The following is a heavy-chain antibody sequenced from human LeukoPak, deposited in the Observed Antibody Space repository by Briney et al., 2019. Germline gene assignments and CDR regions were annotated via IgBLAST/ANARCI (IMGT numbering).Heavy chain of an antibody. J-gene: IGHJ4*02. V-gene: IGHV4-59*01. Sequence: PSETLSLTCTVSGGSISSYSWSWLRQPPGKGLEWIGYIYYSGSTNYNPSLKSRVTISVDTSKNQFSLRLSSVTAADTAVYYCARGPGNGYSFDYWGQGTLVTVSS. CDR2: IYYSGST. CDR3: ARGPGNGYSFDY. CDR1: GGSISSYS. D-gene: IGHD5-24*01.